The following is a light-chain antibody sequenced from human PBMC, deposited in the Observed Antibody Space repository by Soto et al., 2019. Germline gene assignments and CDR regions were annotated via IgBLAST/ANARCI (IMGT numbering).Light chain of an antibody. CDR1: SSDVGSYNL. Sequence: QSALTQPPSVSGSPGQSIAISCTGTSSDVGSYNLVSWYQQHPGKAPKLIIYEDSKRPSGASNRFSGSKSDNTASLTISGLQAGDEADYYCCSYAGSNTFIFGGGTKLTVL. CDR3: CSYAGSNTFI. V-gene: IGLV2-23*01. J-gene: IGLJ2*01. CDR2: EDS.